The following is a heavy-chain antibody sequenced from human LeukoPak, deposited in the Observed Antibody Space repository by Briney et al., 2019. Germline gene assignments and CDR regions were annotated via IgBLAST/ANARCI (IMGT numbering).Heavy chain of an antibody. Sequence: KSSETLSLTCAVSGYSISSGYYWGWIRQPPGKGLEWIGNIYHSGSTYYNPSLKSRVTISVDTSKNQFSLKLSSVTAADTAVYYCARYPYDNSGFYQIGFDYWGQGTLVTVSS. CDR2: IYHSGST. J-gene: IGHJ4*02. CDR1: GYSISSGYY. V-gene: IGHV4-38-2*01. D-gene: IGHD3-22*01. CDR3: ARYPYDNSGFYQIGFDY.